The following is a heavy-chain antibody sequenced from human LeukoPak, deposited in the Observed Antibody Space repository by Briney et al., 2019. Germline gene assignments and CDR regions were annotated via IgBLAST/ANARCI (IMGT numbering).Heavy chain of an antibody. Sequence: SGTLSLTCAVYGGSFSGYYWGWIRQPPGKGLEWIGEISHSGSTNYNPSLKSRVTMSVDTSKNQFSLKLSSVTAADTAVYYCARGDQGVIIDYWGQGTLVTVSS. CDR3: ARGDQGVIIDY. V-gene: IGHV4-34*01. D-gene: IGHD3-16*02. CDR1: GGSFSGYY. CDR2: ISHSGST. J-gene: IGHJ4*02.